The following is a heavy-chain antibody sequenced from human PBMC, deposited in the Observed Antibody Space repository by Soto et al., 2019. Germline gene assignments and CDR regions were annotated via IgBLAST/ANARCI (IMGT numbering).Heavy chain of an antibody. CDR3: ARDGPSGWFDY. J-gene: IGHJ4*02. CDR1: VGTFSRYA. V-gene: IGHV1-69*13. D-gene: IGHD6-19*01. Sequence: GPSVKVSCKPSVGTFSRYAISWVGQAPGQGLEWMGGIIPIFGTANYAQKFQGRVTITADESTSTAYMELSSLRSEDTAVYYCARDGPSGWFDYWGQGTLVTVSS. CDR2: IIPIFGTA.